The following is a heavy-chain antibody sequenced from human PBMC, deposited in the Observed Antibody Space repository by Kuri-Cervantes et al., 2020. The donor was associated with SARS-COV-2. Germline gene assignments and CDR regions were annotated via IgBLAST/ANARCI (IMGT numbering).Heavy chain of an antibody. Sequence: ASVKVSCKASGYTFTSYYMHWVRQAPGQGLEWMGIINPSGGSTSYAQKFQGRVTMTRDTSTSTVYMELSSLRSEDTAVYYCASEHIYYYDSRGGFDIWGQGTMVTVSS. D-gene: IGHD3-22*01. CDR2: INPSGGST. CDR1: GYTFTSYY. CDR3: ASEHIYYYDSRGGFDI. J-gene: IGHJ3*02. V-gene: IGHV1-46*01.